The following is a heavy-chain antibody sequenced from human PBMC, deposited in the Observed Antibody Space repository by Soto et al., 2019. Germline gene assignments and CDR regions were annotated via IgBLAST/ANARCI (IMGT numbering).Heavy chain of an antibody. D-gene: IGHD2-15*01. J-gene: IGHJ4*02. Sequence: SVKVSCKDSGGTFGSYTSSWVRQAPGQGLEWMGRIIPILGIANYAQKFQGRVTITADKSTSTAYMELSSLRSEDTAVYYCARGSCSGGSCLQPFDYWGQGTLVTVSS. CDR2: IIPILGIA. V-gene: IGHV1-69*02. CDR1: GGTFGSYT. CDR3: ARGSCSGGSCLQPFDY.